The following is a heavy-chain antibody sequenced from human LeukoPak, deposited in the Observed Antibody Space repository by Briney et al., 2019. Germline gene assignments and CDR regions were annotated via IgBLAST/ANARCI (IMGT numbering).Heavy chain of an antibody. J-gene: IGHJ4*02. CDR2: ISSDGGSS. CDR1: GFIFSNYW. Sequence: PGGSLRLSCAASGFIFSNYWMHWVRQAPAKGLVWVSRISSDGGSSTYADSVKGRFTVSRDNAKNTLYLQMNSLRAEDTAVYYCVRDKTRNDFDYWGQGTLVTVSS. D-gene: IGHD1-14*01. V-gene: IGHV3-74*01. CDR3: VRDKTRNDFDY.